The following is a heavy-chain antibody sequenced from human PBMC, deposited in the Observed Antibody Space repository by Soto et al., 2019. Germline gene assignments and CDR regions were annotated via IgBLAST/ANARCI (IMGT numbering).Heavy chain of an antibody. V-gene: IGHV4-39*01. CDR2: IYYSGST. J-gene: IGHJ5*02. CDR3: ARRIRYCGSTSCYAGGYWFDP. CDR1: GGSISSSSYY. Sequence: SETLSLTCTVSGGSISSSSYYWGWIRQPPGKGLEWIGSIYYSGSTYYNPSLKSRVTISVDTSKNQFSLKLSSVTAADTAVYYCARRIRYCGSTSCYAGGYWFDPWGQGTLVTVSS. D-gene: IGHD2-2*01.